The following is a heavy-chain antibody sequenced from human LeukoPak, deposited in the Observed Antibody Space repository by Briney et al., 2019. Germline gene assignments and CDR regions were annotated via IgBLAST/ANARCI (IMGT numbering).Heavy chain of an antibody. CDR3: ARVRYQLLLAGWFDP. D-gene: IGHD2-2*01. CDR2: INHSGST. CDR1: GGSFSGYY. J-gene: IGHJ5*02. Sequence: SETLSLTCAVYGGSFSGYYWSWIRQPPGKRLEWIGEINHSGSTNYNPSLKSRVTISVDTSKNQFSLKLSSVTAADTAVYYCARVRYQLLLAGWFDPWGQGTLVTVSS. V-gene: IGHV4-34*01.